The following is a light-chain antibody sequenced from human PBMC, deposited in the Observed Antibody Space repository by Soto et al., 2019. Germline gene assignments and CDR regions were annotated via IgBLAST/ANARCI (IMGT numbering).Light chain of an antibody. CDR2: GAS. Sequence: EIVLTQSPGTLSLSPGERATLSCRASQSVSIIYLAGYQQKPGQAPRLLIYGASSRATGIPDRFSGSGSGTDFTLTISRLEPEDFAVYYCQQYGSSRAVTFGGGTKVEIK. V-gene: IGKV3-20*01. J-gene: IGKJ4*01. CDR3: QQYGSSRAVT. CDR1: QSVSIIY.